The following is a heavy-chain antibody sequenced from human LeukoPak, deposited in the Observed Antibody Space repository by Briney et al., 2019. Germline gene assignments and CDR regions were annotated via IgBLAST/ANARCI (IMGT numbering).Heavy chain of an antibody. CDR1: GGSISSGGYY. V-gene: IGHV4-31*03. CDR2: IYYSGST. D-gene: IGHD3-22*01. Sequence: SETLSLTCTVSGGSISSGGYYWSWIRQHPGKGLEWIGYIYYSGSTYYNPSLKSRVTISVDTSKNQFSLKLSSVTAADTAVYYCARGLRYYDSSGYFDEIDYWGQGTLVTVSS. CDR3: ARGLRYYDSSGYFDEIDY. J-gene: IGHJ4*02.